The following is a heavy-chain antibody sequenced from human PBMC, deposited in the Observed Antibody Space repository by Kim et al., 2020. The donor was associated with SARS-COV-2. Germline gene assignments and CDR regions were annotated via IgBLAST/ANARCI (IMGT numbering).Heavy chain of an antibody. CDR2: TRNKANSYTT. Sequence: GGSLRLSCAASGFTFSNHYMDWVRQAPGKGLEWVGRTRNKANSYTTEYAASVKCRFTISRDDSKNSLYLQMNSLKTEDTAVYYCARGKITMVRGLTYGYYYYYGMDVWGQGTTVTVSS. CDR1: GFTFSNHY. J-gene: IGHJ6*02. V-gene: IGHV3-72*01. CDR3: ARGKITMVRGLTYGYYYYYGMDV. D-gene: IGHD3-10*01.